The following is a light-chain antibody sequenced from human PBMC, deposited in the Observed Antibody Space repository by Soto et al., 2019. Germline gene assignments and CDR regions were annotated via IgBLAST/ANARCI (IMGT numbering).Light chain of an antibody. V-gene: IGKV3-20*01. J-gene: IGKJ5*01. CDR1: PSVTNF. CDR2: GAS. Sequence: PRERATLSCMASPSVTNFLAWYQQKPGQAPRLLISGASNRASGIPARFSAWGSGTDFTLTISRVDPADFAFYYCQQYFTSPITFGQGTRLEVK. CDR3: QQYFTSPIT.